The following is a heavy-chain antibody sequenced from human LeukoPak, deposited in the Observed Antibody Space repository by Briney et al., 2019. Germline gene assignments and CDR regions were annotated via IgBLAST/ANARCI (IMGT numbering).Heavy chain of an antibody. J-gene: IGHJ6*02. CDR3: ARAVPPPYCSGGSCYPYYYGMDV. Sequence: PGGSLRLSCAASGFTVSSNYMSWVRQAPGKGLEWVSSISSSSSYIYYADSVKGRFTISRDNAKNSLYLQMNSLRAEDTAVYYCARAVPPPYCSGGSCYPYYYGMDVWGQGTTVTVSS. D-gene: IGHD2-15*01. V-gene: IGHV3-21*01. CDR2: ISSSSSYI. CDR1: GFTVSSNY.